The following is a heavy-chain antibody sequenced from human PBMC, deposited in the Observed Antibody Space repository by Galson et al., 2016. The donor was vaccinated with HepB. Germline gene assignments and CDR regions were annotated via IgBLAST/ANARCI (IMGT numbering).Heavy chain of an antibody. CDR1: GFTFSSYS. V-gene: IGHV3-21*04. CDR2: ISSSSTYI. J-gene: IGHJ4*02. D-gene: IGHD3-3*01. Sequence: SLRLSCAASGFTFSSYSMNWVRQAPGKGLERVSFISSSSTYIYYADSVRGRFTISRDNSKNTLYLRMNSLRAEDTAVYYCAKGDDFWSGYYGGLWGQGTLVTVSS. CDR3: AKGDDFWSGYYGGL.